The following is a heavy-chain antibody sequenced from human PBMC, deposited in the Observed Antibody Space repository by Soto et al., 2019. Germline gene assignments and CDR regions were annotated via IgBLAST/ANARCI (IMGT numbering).Heavy chain of an antibody. Sequence: QVQLVESGGGVVQPGRSLRLSCAASGFTFSSYGMHWVRQAPGKGLEWVAVIWYDGSNKYYADSVKGRFTISRDNSKNTLYLQMNSLRVEDTAVYYCARLDCSGGSCYSGFDYWGQGTLVTVSS. J-gene: IGHJ4*02. CDR2: IWYDGSNK. CDR1: GFTFSSYG. D-gene: IGHD2-15*01. V-gene: IGHV3-33*01. CDR3: ARLDCSGGSCYSGFDY.